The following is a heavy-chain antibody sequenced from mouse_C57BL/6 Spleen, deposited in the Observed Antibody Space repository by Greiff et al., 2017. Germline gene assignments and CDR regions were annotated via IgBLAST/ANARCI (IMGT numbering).Heavy chain of an antibody. Sequence: EVKLVESGEGLVKPGGSLKLSCAASGFTFSSYAMSWVRQTPEKRLEWVAYISSGGDYIYYADTVKGRFTISRDNARNPLYLQMSSLKSEDTAMYYCTRDNYSNYGYFDVWGTGTTVTVSS. CDR2: ISSGGDYI. J-gene: IGHJ1*03. V-gene: IGHV5-9-1*02. D-gene: IGHD2-5*01. CDR3: TRDNYSNYGYFDV. CDR1: GFTFSSYA.